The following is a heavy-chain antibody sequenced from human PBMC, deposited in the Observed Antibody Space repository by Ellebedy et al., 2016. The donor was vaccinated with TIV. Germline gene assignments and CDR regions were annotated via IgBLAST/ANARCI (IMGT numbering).Heavy chain of an antibody. V-gene: IGHV3-11*01. J-gene: IGHJ4*02. Sequence: GESLKISCAASGFTFSDYYMSWIRQAPGKGLEWVSYISSSGSTIYYADSVKGRFTISRDNAKNSLYLQMNSLRAEDTAVYYCARGSGISSPFDYWGQGTLVTVSS. D-gene: IGHD2-2*01. CDR1: GFTFSDYY. CDR2: ISSSGSTI. CDR3: ARGSGISSPFDY.